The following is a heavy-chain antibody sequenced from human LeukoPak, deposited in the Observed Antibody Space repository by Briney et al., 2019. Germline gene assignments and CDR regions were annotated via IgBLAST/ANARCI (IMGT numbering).Heavy chain of an antibody. Sequence: GASVKVSCKASGYTFTSYGISWVRQAPGQGLEWMGWISGDNGSTNYAQKLQGRVTMTTDTSTSTAYMELRSLRPDDSAIYYCAREDTRRGSRGYFDYWGQGTLVTVSS. CDR2: ISGDNGST. J-gene: IGHJ4*02. CDR1: GYTFTSYG. V-gene: IGHV1-18*01. D-gene: IGHD2-2*01. CDR3: AREDTRRGSRGYFDY.